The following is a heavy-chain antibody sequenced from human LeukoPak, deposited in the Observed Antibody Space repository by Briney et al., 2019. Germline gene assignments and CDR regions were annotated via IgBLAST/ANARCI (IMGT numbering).Heavy chain of an antibody. D-gene: IGHD6-13*01. CDR2: IYSGGST. CDR3: AKDLWYSSSWYPDAFDI. CDR1: GFTVSSNY. V-gene: IGHV3-53*01. Sequence: GGSLTLSCAASGFTVSSNYMSWVRQAPGKGLEWVSVIYSGGSTYYADSVKGRFTISRDNSKNTLYLQMNSLRAEDTAVYYCAKDLWYSSSWYPDAFDIWGQGTMVTVSS. J-gene: IGHJ3*02.